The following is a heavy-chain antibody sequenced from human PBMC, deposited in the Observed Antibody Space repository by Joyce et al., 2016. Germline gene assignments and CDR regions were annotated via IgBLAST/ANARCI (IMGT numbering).Heavy chain of an antibody. V-gene: IGHV3-9*01. CDR2: ISWNSGNS. J-gene: IGHJ4*02. CDR1: GFPVDDCA. D-gene: IGHD6-19*01. CDR3: AKGQPRSGWFEYYFDY. Sequence: EVQLVEPGGGLVQPGESLRLSCVGSGFPVDDCAMHWVRQGAGKGLGGVSGISWNSGNSGYGDSVKGRFTGSRDNAKNSLDLQMDSLKVEDTALYYRAKGQPRSGWFEYYFDYWGQGILVTVSS.